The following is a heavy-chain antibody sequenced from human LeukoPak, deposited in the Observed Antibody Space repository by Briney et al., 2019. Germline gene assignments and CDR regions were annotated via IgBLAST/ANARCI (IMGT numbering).Heavy chain of an antibody. CDR1: GFTFSSSA. V-gene: IGHV3-23*01. Sequence: PGGSLRLSCAASGFTFSSSAMTWVRQAPGKGLEWVSIINNSGDSTYYADSVKGRFTISRDNSKNTLYLQMNSLRAEDTAVYYCAKVPPVVMTAIRCYWGQGTLVTVSS. CDR2: INNSGDST. CDR3: AKVPPVVMTAIRCY. D-gene: IGHD2-21*02. J-gene: IGHJ4*02.